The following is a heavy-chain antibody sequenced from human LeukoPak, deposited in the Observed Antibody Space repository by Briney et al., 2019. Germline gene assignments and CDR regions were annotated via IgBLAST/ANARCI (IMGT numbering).Heavy chain of an antibody. CDR2: IIPIFGTT. CDR3: ARPELAGGDYGLDY. V-gene: IGHV1-69*13. CDR1: GYTLTGYY. J-gene: IGHJ4*02. Sequence: ASVKVSCKASGYTLTGYYMHWVRQAPGQGLEWMGGIIPIFGTTNYAQKFQGRVTITADESTSTGYMELRNLRSEDTAVYYCARPELAGGDYGLDYWGQGTLVTVSS. D-gene: IGHD4-17*01.